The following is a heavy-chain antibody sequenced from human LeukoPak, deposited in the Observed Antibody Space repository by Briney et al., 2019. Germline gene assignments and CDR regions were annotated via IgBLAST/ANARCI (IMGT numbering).Heavy chain of an antibody. D-gene: IGHD3-10*01. CDR3: ARSYYGSGSYSDY. V-gene: IGHV3-48*02. Sequence: GSLGLSCAASGFTFSSYSMNWVRQAPGKGLEWVSYISSSSSTIYYADSVKGRFTISRDNAKNSLYLQMNSLRDEDTAVYYCARSYYGSGSYSDYWGQGTLVTVSS. CDR1: GFTFSSYS. J-gene: IGHJ4*02. CDR2: ISSSSSTI.